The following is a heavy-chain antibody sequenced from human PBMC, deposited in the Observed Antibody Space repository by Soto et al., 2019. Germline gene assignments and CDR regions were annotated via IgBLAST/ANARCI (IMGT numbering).Heavy chain of an antibody. D-gene: IGHD2-15*01. CDR2: NYNSGST. J-gene: IGHJ5*02. V-gene: IGHV4-30-2*01. CDR1: GGSISSVDYC. CDR3: ARVVVAAQGGWFDP. Sequence: SETLSLTCAVSGGSISSVDYCWSWIRQPPGKGLEWVGYNYNSGSTHYNPSLKSRVTISVDRSKNQFSLKLTSVTAADTAVYYCARVVVAAQGGWFDPWGQGTLVTVSS.